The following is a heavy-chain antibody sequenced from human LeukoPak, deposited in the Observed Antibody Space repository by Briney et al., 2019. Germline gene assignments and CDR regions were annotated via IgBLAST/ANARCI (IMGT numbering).Heavy chain of an antibody. V-gene: IGHV1-2*02. CDR2: INPNSGGT. CDR1: GYTFTGYY. Sequence: ASVKVSCKASGYTFTGYYIHWVRQAPGQGLEWMGWINPNSGGTNYAQKFQGRVTMTRDTSISTAYMELSRLRSDDTAMYYCARDLSRAVAGQVDYWGQGTLVTVSS. D-gene: IGHD6-19*01. CDR3: ARDLSRAVAGQVDY. J-gene: IGHJ4*02.